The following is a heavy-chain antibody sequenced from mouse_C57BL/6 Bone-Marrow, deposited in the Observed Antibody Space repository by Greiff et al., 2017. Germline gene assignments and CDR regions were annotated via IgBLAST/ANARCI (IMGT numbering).Heavy chain of an antibody. Sequence: DVKLVESGGGLVQPGESLKLSCESNEYEFPSHDMSWVRKTPEKRLALVAAINSDGGSTYYPDTMERRFIISRDNTKKTLYLQMSSLRSEDTALYYCASVSWLLLFDYWGQGTTLTVSS. CDR1: EYEFPSHD. CDR2: INSDGGST. CDR3: ASVSWLLLFDY. J-gene: IGHJ2*01. D-gene: IGHD2-3*01. V-gene: IGHV5-2*01.